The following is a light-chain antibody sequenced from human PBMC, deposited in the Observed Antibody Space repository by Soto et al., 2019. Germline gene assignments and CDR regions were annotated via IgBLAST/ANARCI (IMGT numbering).Light chain of an antibody. J-gene: IGKJ1*01. Sequence: ELVLTQSPATLSLSPGERATLSCRASQSVSSYLAWYQQKHGQAPRLLIYDASNRATGIPARFSGSGSGTDFTLTISSLEPEDFAVYYCQQRSNWLWTFGQGTKVEIK. CDR2: DAS. CDR3: QQRSNWLWT. CDR1: QSVSSY. V-gene: IGKV3-11*01.